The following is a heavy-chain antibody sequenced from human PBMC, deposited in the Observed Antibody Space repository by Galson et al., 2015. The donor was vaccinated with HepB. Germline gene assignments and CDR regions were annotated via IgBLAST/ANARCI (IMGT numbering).Heavy chain of an antibody. Sequence: TLSLTCFLSGASMNIGNNYWNWLRQSAGQGPEWIGRICLSGATYFSPSFRSRAVMSIDTTYEHFCLQLTSVTAADTAVYYCARGARRTSVFPQAFDVWGPGISVTVTS. V-gene: IGHV4-61*02. J-gene: IGHJ3*01. CDR3: ARGARRTSVFPQAFDV. CDR1: GASMNIGNNY. D-gene: IGHD1-1*01. CDR2: ICLSGAT.